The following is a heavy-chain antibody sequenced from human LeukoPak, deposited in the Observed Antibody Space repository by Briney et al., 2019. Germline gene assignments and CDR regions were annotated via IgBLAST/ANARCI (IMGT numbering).Heavy chain of an antibody. CDR1: GRSISTYY. J-gene: IGHJ4*02. CDR3: ARHRRISSGWYEGVDY. CDR2: IYYSGST. Sequence: SETLSLTCTVSGRSISTYYWSWIRQPPGKGLEWSGYIYYSGSTNYTPSLNSRVTISIDTSKNQFSLKLSSVTAADTAVYYCARHRRISSGWYEGVDYWGQGTLVTVSS. V-gene: IGHV4-59*08. D-gene: IGHD6-19*01.